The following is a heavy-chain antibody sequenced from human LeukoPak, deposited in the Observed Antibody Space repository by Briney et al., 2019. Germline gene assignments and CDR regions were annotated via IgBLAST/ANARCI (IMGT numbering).Heavy chain of an antibody. CDR2: ISTTSYI. V-gene: IGHV3-21*01. CDR1: GFTFSRSS. Sequence: GGSLGLSCAASGFTFSRSSMSWVRQAPGKGLEWVSSISTTSYIYYADSVKGRFTISRDNTKNSLYLQMNSLRAEDTAVYYCARVSSSGVYFFDYWGQGALITVSS. CDR3: ARVSSSGVYFFDY. D-gene: IGHD6-6*01. J-gene: IGHJ4*02.